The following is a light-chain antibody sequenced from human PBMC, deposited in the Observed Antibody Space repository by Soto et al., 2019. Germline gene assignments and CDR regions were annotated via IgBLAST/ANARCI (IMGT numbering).Light chain of an antibody. V-gene: IGKV4-1*01. CDR2: WAS. CDR3: QQYYYSPRT. Sequence: DIVMTQSPDSLAVSLGERATINCKSNQSLLYRSNNKNYLAWYQQKPRQPPTLLIYWASTRESGVPDRFSGSGSGTDFTLTLNSLQPEYGAVYYCQQYYYSPRTFGQGTRVEI. J-gene: IGKJ1*01. CDR1: QSLLYRSNNKNY.